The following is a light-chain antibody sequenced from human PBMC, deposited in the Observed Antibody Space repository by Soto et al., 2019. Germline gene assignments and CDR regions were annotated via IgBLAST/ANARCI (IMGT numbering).Light chain of an antibody. CDR3: HQYGSSPRT. CDR2: GTS. CDR1: QSVSSSY. V-gene: IGKV3-20*01. Sequence: EIVLTQSPGTLSLSPGEGATFSCRASQSVSSSYLAWYQQKPGQAPRLLIYGTSSRATGIPDRFSGSGSGTDFTLTINRLEPEDFAVYYCHQYGSSPRTFGQGTKVEIK. J-gene: IGKJ1*01.